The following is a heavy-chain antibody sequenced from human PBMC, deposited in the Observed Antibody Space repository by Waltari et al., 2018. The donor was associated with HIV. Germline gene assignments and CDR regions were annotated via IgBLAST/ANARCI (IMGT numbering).Heavy chain of an antibody. Sequence: EVQLVESGGGLIQPGGSLRLSCAASGFTVSTNYMSWVRQAPGKGLELVSVIYSGGSTYYADSVKGRFTISRDNSKNTLYLQMNSLRAEDTAVYYCARGKGNYYYGMDVWGQGTTVTVSS. CDR2: IYSGGST. CDR3: ARGKGNYYYGMDV. V-gene: IGHV3-53*01. D-gene: IGHD3-10*01. J-gene: IGHJ6*02. CDR1: GFTVSTNY.